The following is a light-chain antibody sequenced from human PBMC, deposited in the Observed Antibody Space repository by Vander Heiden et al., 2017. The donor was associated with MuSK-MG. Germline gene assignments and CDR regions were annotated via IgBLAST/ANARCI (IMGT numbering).Light chain of an antibody. CDR3: QQYGTSPPWT. J-gene: IGKJ1*01. Sequence: EIAWTQSPGTLSLSPGERATLSCRASQSVSSAYLAWYQQKPGQAPRLLIYAASSRATAIPDRFSGSGSGTDFTLTISRLEPEDFAVYYCQQYGTSPPWTFGQGTKVEIK. CDR1: QSVSSAY. CDR2: AAS. V-gene: IGKV3-20*01.